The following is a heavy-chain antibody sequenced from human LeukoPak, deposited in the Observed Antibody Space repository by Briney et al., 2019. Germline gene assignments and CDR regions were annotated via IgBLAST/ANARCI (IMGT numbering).Heavy chain of an antibody. V-gene: IGHV1-69*05. CDR2: IIPIFGTA. CDR3: ARGPSMIVVVITLVDGMDV. CDR1: GGTFSSYA. Sequence: SVKVSCKASGGTFSSYAISWVRQAPGQGLEWMGGIIPIFGTANYAQKFQGRVTMTRNTSISTAYMELSSLRTEDTAVYYCARGPSMIVVVITLVDGMDVWGQGTTVTVSS. D-gene: IGHD3-22*01. J-gene: IGHJ6*02.